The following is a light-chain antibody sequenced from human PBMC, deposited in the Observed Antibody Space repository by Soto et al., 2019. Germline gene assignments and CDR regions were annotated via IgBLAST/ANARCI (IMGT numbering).Light chain of an antibody. V-gene: IGKV1-33*01. CDR3: QQYDNLPT. Sequence: DIQMTQSPSSLSASVGDRVTITGQASQDISNYLNWYQQKPGKAPKLLIYDASNLETGVPSRLSGSGSGTDFTFTIRSLQPEDIATYYCQQYDNLPTFGQGTRLEIK. CDR2: DAS. J-gene: IGKJ5*01. CDR1: QDISNY.